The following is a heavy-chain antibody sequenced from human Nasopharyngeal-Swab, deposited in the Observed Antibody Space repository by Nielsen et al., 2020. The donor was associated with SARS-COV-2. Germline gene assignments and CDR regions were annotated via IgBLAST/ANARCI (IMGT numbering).Heavy chain of an antibody. CDR2: ISHSGST. CDR1: GGSFSGYY. J-gene: IGHJ4*02. CDR3: ARDSGIAAAGTFDY. V-gene: IGHV4-34*01. D-gene: IGHD6-13*01. Sequence: SETLSLTCAVYGGSFSGYYWSWIRQPPGKGLEWIGEISHSGSTNYNPSLKSRVTISVDTSKNQFSLKLSSVTAADTAVYYCARDSGIAAAGTFDYWGQGTLVTVSS.